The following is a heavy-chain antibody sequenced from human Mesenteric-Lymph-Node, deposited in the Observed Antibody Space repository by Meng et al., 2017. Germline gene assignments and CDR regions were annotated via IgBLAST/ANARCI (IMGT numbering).Heavy chain of an antibody. CDR3: ARGRSDWFDP. CDR2: IYYSGNT. V-gene: IGHV4-30-4*01. J-gene: IGHJ5*02. CDR1: GGSMSSGDYF. Sequence: QVQVQESGPGLVKPSQTLSLTCTVSGGSMSSGDYFWNWIRQPPGKGLEWIGYIYYSGNTYYNPSLKSRVTISVDTSKNQFSLKLSSVTAADTAVYYCARGRSDWFDPWGQGTLVTVSS.